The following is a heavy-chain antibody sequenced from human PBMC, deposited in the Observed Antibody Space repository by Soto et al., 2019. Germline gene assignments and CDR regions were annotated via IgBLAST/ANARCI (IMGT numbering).Heavy chain of an antibody. V-gene: IGHV1-69*01. CDR1: GGTFSSYA. CDR2: IIPIFGTA. Sequence: QVQLVQSGAEVKKPGSSVKVSCKASGGTFSSYAISWVRQAPGQGLEWMGGIIPIFGTANYAQKFQGRVTITADESTRTAYMERSSLRSEDTAVYYCARSAAALWYFDLWGRGTLVTVSS. CDR3: ARSAAALWYFDL. D-gene: IGHD6-13*01. J-gene: IGHJ2*01.